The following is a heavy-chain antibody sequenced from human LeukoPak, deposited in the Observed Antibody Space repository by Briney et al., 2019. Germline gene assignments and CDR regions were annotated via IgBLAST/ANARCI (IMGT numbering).Heavy chain of an antibody. CDR3: VKDGIGGATWGYFGS. V-gene: IGHV3-43*01. CDR1: GFTFSNFG. D-gene: IGHD1-26*01. CDR2: LTWDGHIT. Sequence: GGSLRLSCAASGFTFSNFGMHWVRQVPGKGLEWVALLTWDGHITSSGDSVKGRVNISRDDTKNSLYLEMSRLNFDDSGLYYCVKDGIGGATWGYFGSWGRGTLVSVST. J-gene: IGHJ4*02.